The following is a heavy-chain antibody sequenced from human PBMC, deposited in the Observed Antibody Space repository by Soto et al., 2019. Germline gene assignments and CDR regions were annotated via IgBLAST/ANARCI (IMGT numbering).Heavy chain of an antibody. CDR2: INPNSGGT. CDR3: ARGAGAGSSSWYEC. J-gene: IGHJ5*01. CDR1: GYTFTGYY. D-gene: IGHD6-13*01. V-gene: IGHV1-2*02. Sequence: RASVKVSCKASGYTFTGYYMHWVRQAPGQGLEWMGWINPNSGGTNYAQKFQGRVTMTRDTSISTAYMELSRLRSDDTAVYYCARGAGAGSSSWYECWGQGTLVTVSS.